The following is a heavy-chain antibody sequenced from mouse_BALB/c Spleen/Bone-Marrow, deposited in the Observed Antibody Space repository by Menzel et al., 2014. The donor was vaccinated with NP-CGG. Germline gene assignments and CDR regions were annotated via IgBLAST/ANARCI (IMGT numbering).Heavy chain of an antibody. CDR3: ARVYGWYFDV. V-gene: IGHV5-6-3*01. CDR2: INNNGGST. CDR1: GFTFSSYG. J-gene: IGHJ1*01. Sequence: EVKVVESGGGLVQPGGSLKLSCVASGFTFSSYGMSWVRQTPDKWLELVATINNNGGSTYYPDSVKGQFTISRDNAKNTLYLRMSSLKSEDTAMYYCARVYGWYFDVWGAGTTVTVSS. D-gene: IGHD1-1*01.